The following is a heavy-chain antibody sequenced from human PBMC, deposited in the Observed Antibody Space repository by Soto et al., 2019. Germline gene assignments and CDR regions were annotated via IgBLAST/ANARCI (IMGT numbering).Heavy chain of an antibody. CDR1: GGSVSSGDYS. CDR2: IYYSGST. J-gene: IGHJ5*02. D-gene: IGHD6-19*01. V-gene: IGHV4-31*03. CDR3: ARADGAVAGYH. Sequence: PSETLSLTCTVSGGSVSSGDYSWSWIRQHPGKGLEWIGYIYYSGSTYYNPSLNSRVTISADTSKNQFSLKLSSVSAADTAVYYGARADGAVAGYHWGQGTLVTVSS.